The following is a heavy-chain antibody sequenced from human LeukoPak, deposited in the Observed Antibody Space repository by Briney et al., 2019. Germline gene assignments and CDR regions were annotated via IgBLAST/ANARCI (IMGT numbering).Heavy chain of an antibody. V-gene: IGHV1-24*01. D-gene: IGHD2-2*02. CDR3: ARDCHDIVVVPAATPSTHICGNWFDP. CDR2: FDPEDGET. J-gene: IGHJ5*02. Sequence: ASVKVSCKVSGYTLTELSMHWVRQAPGKGLEWMGGFDPEDGETIYAQKFQGRVTMTEDTSTDTAYMELSSLRSEDTAVYYCARDCHDIVVVPAATPSTHICGNWFDPWGQGTLVTVSS. CDR1: GYTLTELS.